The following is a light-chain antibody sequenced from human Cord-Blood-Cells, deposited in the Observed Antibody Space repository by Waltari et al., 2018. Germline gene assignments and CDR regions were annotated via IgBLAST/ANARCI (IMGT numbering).Light chain of an antibody. Sequence: QSALSQPASVSGSPGQSITISCPGPSSDVGGYNSVSWYQQHPGKAPKLIIYDVSNRPSGVSNRFSGSKSGNTASLTISGLQAEDEADYYCSSYTSSSTLVFGGGTKLTVL. V-gene: IGLV2-14*01. CDR3: SSYTSSSTLV. CDR1: SSDVGGYNS. J-gene: IGLJ2*01. CDR2: DVS.